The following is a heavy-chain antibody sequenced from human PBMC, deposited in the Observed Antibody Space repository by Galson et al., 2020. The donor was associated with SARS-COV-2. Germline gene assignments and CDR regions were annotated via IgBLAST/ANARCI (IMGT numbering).Heavy chain of an antibody. CDR2: IYYSGST. Sequence: SETLSLTCTVSGGSISSYYWSWIRQPPGKGLEWIGYIYYSGSTNYNPSPKSRVTISVDTPKNQFSLKLSSVTAADTAVYYCARQWLRLNWYFDLWGRGNLVTVSS. J-gene: IGHJ2*01. CDR3: ARQWLRLNWYFDL. D-gene: IGHD5-12*01. CDR1: GGSISSYY. V-gene: IGHV4-59*08.